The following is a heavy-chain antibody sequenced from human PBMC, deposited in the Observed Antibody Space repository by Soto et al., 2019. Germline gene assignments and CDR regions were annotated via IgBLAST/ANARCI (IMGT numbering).Heavy chain of an antibody. CDR2: INHSGST. D-gene: IGHD6-6*01. Sequence: SETLSLTCAVYGGSFSGYYWSWIRQPPGKGLEWIGEINHSGSTNYNPSLKSRVTISVDTSKNQFSLKLSSVTAADTAVYYCAREEYSSSSKGLSFLDYWGQGTLVTVSS. CDR1: GGSFSGYY. CDR3: AREEYSSSSKGLSFLDY. V-gene: IGHV4-34*01. J-gene: IGHJ4*02.